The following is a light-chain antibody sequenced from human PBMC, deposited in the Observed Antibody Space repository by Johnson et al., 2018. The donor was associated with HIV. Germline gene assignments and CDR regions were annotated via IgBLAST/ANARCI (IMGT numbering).Light chain of an antibody. V-gene: IGLV1-51*01. J-gene: IGLJ1*01. CDR2: DNN. CDR3: GTWASSLSTGGNV. CDR1: SSNIGNNY. Sequence: QSVLTQPPSVSAAPGQKVTISCSGSSSNIGNNYVSWYQQLPGTAPKLLIYDNNKRPSGIPDRFSGSKSGTSATLGITGLQTGAEADYYCGTWASSLSTGGNVFGTGTKVTGL.